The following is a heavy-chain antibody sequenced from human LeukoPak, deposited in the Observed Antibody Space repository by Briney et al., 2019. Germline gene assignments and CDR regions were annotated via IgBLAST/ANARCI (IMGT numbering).Heavy chain of an antibody. CDR3: AKDRSGRSSYYYYMDV. D-gene: IGHD6-25*01. CDR1: GFTFDDYA. J-gene: IGHJ6*03. Sequence: GRSLRLSCAASGFTFDDYAMHWVRQAPGKGLEWVSGISWNSGSIGYADSVKGRFTISRDNAKNSLYLQMNNLRAEDTALYYCAKDRSGRSSYYYYMDVWGKGTTVTVSS. V-gene: IGHV3-9*01. CDR2: ISWNSGSI.